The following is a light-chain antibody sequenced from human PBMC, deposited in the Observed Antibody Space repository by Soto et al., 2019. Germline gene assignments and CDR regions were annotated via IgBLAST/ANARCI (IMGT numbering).Light chain of an antibody. CDR2: GAS. V-gene: IGKV3-20*01. J-gene: IGKJ1*01. CDR3: QQYGSSPRT. Sequence: ENLLTQSPGTPSFAPGEGATLSCGASRGVSANYLAWYQQKPGQAPTLLIYGASIRAAGIPDRFSGSGSGTDFTLTIRRLEPDDFAVYYCQQYGSSPRTFGQGTKVDIK. CDR1: RGVSANY.